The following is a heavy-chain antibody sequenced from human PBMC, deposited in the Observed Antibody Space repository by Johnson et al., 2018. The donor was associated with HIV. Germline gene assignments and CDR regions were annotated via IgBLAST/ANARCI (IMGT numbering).Heavy chain of an antibody. J-gene: IGHJ3*02. CDR2: IKEDGSEK. CDR1: GFTFSSYW. D-gene: IGHD3-3*01. CDR3: AREVGFYEFWSGYPPFDAFDI. Sequence: EVQLVESGGGLVQPGGSLRLSCAASGFTFSSYWMSWVRQAPGKGLEWVANIKEDGSEKYYVDSVEGRFTISRDNAKNSLYLQMTSLRAEDTAVYYCAREVGFYEFWSGYPPFDAFDIWGQGTMVTVSS. V-gene: IGHV3-7*05.